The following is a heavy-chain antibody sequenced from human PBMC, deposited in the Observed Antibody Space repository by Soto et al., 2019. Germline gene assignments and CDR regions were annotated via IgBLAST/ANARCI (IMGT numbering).Heavy chain of an antibody. CDR1: GFRFRDRG. Sequence: QVQFVESGGGAVQPGGSLRLSCATSGFRFRDRGMHWIRQARDKRLEWVASISHDGEYTYYADTVKGRFTVSRDNSKNTLSLQMDSLKTADTALCRCVHGTATTGTSIHFGPWGRGSQVTVSP. J-gene: IGHJ5*02. CDR3: VHGTATTGTSIHFGP. D-gene: IGHD1-7*01. CDR2: ISHDGEYT. V-gene: IGHV3-30*03.